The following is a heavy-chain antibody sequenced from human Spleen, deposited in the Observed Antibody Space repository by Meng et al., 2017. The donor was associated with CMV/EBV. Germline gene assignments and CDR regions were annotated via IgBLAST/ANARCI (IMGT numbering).Heavy chain of an antibody. CDR2: IYFSGTT. CDR3: ARQASSWSGTDFDY. Sequence: SETLSLTCTVSGGSISSDNYWGWIGQPPGKGLEWIGDIYFSGTTYYNPSLKSRVTISVDTSKNQFSLKLSSVTAADTAVYYCARQASSWSGTDFDYWGQGTLVTVSS. J-gene: IGHJ4*02. D-gene: IGHD6-6*01. V-gene: IGHV4-39*07. CDR1: GGSISSDNY.